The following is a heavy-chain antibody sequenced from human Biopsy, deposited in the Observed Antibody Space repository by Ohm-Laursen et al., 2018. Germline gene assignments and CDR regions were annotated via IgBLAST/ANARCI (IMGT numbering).Heavy chain of an antibody. CDR1: GATFSNHA. CDR2: INPMFGTA. D-gene: IGHD3-3*01. Sequence: SSVKVSCNASGATFSNHAINWLRQAPGQGLEWMGGINPMFGTAKYAQRFQGRVTITADKSTSTADMELSSLRSDDTAVYYCARSFGVVINFEHNWFDPWGQGTLVTVSS. J-gene: IGHJ5*02. V-gene: IGHV1-69*06. CDR3: ARSFGVVINFEHNWFDP.